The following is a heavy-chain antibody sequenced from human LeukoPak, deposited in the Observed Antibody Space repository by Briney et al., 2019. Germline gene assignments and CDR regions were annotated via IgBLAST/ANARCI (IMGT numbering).Heavy chain of an antibody. D-gene: IGHD3-22*01. CDR3: ARDSDYYDSSAYSLRGGLHYDF. CDR2: VWHDGSYK. CDR1: GLTFSNYN. V-gene: IGHV3-33*01. Sequence: PGGSLTLSCVASGLTFSNYNMHWVRQAPGKGLEWVAVVWHDGSYKYYVDSVKGRFTISRDNSKNTVYLQMNSLRADDTAVYSCARDSDYYDSSAYSLRGGLHYDFWGQGTLVTVSS. J-gene: IGHJ4*02.